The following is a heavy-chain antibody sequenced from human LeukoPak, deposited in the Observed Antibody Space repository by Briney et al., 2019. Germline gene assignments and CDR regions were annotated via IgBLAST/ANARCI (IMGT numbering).Heavy chain of an antibody. D-gene: IGHD2-21*02. Sequence: PPETLSLTCTVSGGSMNGYYWSWIRQPPGKGPEWIGYIYFSGSTNYNPSLKSRVTISVDTSKNQFSLKVTSVIAADTAMYYCAREGRRDLSDSWGQGTLVTVSS. CDR1: GGSMNGYY. J-gene: IGHJ4*02. CDR2: IYFSGST. V-gene: IGHV4-59*01. CDR3: AREGRRDLSDS.